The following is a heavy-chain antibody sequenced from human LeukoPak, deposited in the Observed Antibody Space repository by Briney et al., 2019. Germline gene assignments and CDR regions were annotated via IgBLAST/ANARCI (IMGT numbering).Heavy chain of an antibody. CDR3: ARRGAGRLHYMDV. Sequence: GGSLRLSCAAFGINLDEYGMNWVRQAPGKGLECVSAVNWNSETTGYADSVKGRFIISRDNAKNYLFLQMNNLRAEDTAFYYCARRGAGRLHYMDVWGTGTTVTVSS. J-gene: IGHJ6*03. V-gene: IGHV3-20*04. CDR2: VNWNSETT. CDR1: GINLDEYG. D-gene: IGHD6-13*01.